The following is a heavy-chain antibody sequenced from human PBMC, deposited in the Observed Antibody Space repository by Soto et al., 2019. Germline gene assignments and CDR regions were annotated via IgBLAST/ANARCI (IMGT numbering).Heavy chain of an antibody. CDR2: ISYDGDDK. CDR1: VFTFTSYA. J-gene: IGHJ4*02. CDR3: TRQTDAVQWLVVPTDYNFDY. D-gene: IGHD6-19*01. V-gene: IGHV3-30*07. Sequence: WGSLRLSCADSVFTFTSYATHWFCQGSVTRLQLVAVISYDGDDKYYADSVKGRFTISRDDSMNTAYLQMNSLKTEDTAVYFCTRQTDAVQWLVVPTDYNFDYWGQGTLVTVSS.